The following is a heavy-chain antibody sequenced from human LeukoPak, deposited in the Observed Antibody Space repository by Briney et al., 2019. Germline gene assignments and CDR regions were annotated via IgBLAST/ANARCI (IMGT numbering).Heavy chain of an antibody. J-gene: IGHJ4*02. V-gene: IGHV4-31*03. Sequence: SQTLSLTCTVSSGSISSGGYYWSWIRQHPGKGLEWIGYIYYSGSTYYNPSLKSRVTISVDTSKNQFSLKLSSVTAADTAVYYCARGRYYYDSSGYYLGYWGQGTLVTVSS. D-gene: IGHD3-22*01. CDR3: ARGRYYYDSSGYYLGY. CDR2: IYYSGST. CDR1: SGSISSGGYY.